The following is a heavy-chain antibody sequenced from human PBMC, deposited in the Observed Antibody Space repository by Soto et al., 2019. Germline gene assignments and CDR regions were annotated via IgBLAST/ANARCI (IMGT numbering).Heavy chain of an antibody. CDR3: ASGTEVSPSWDV. CDR1: GGSISSSTYY. Sequence: SETLSLTCTVSGGSISSSTYYWGWIRQPPGKGLEWIGNIYYSGSTDYNPSLKSRVTISVDTSKNQFSLKLSSVTAADTAVYYCASGTEVSPSWDVWGQGTTVTVS. J-gene: IGHJ6*02. D-gene: IGHD1-26*01. CDR2: IYYSGST. V-gene: IGHV4-39*07.